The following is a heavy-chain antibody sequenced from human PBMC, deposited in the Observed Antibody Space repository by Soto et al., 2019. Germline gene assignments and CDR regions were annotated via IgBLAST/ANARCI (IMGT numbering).Heavy chain of an antibody. V-gene: IGHV2-5*02. CDR3: APVSWAASGTRYYFDH. D-gene: IGHD6-13*01. Sequence: QITLTESGPTLVKPTQTLTLTCTFSGFSFSTGAVGVGWIRQPPGKALEFLALIYWDDDKRYRPALKNKITTTKETSTNPLLPTMTELHPQDTPTYSCAPVSWAASGTRYYFDHWGPGTLVTVSS. CDR1: GFSFSTGAVG. CDR2: IYWDDDK. J-gene: IGHJ4*02.